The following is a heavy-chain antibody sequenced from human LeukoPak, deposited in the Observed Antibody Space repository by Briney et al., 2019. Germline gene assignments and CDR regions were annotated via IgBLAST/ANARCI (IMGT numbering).Heavy chain of an antibody. CDR1: RYTFNDYY. CDR3: AREGQLVLDY. D-gene: IGHD6-13*01. V-gene: IGHV1-2*02. J-gene: IGHJ4*02. Sequence: ASVKVSCKASRYTFNDYYIHWVRQAPGQGLEWMGWINPNSGGTNYAQKFQGRVTMTRDTSISTAYMELSRLRPDDTAIYYCAREGQLVLDYWGQGTLVTVSS. CDR2: INPNSGGT.